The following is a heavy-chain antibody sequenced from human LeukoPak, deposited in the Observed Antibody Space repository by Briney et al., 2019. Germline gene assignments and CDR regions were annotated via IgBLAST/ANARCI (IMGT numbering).Heavy chain of an antibody. V-gene: IGHV1-46*01. Sequence: ASVKVSCKASGYTFTSYYMHWERQAPGQGLEWMGIINPSGGSTSYAQKFQGRVTMTRDTSTSTVYMELSSLRSEDTAVYYCARAPWTGYYQDWGQGTLVTVSS. D-gene: IGHD3/OR15-3a*01. CDR2: INPSGGST. CDR1: GYTFTSYY. CDR3: ARAPWTGYYQD. J-gene: IGHJ4*02.